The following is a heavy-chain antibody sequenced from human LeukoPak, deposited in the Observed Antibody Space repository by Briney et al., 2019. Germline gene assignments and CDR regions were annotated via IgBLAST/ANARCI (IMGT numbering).Heavy chain of an antibody. CDR2: ISWNSGSI. J-gene: IGHJ4*02. CDR3: AKDIGFGGPYDY. D-gene: IGHD3-10*01. CDR1: GFTFDDYA. V-gene: IGHV3-9*01. Sequence: GRSLRLSCAASGFTFDDYAMHWVRQAPGKGLEWVSGISWNSGSIGYADSVKGRFTISRDNAKNSLYLQMNSLRAEDTALYYCAKDIGFGGPYDYWGQGTLATVSS.